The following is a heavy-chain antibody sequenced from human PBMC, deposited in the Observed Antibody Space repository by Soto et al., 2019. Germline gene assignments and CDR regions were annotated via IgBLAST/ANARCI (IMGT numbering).Heavy chain of an antibody. V-gene: IGHV1-3*01. Sequence: ASMKVSCKASGYTFTDSAIHWVHQAPGQSLEWLGWIAPGNGNTKYSQNFQGRVSITRDTSATTAYMELSSLRSEDTAVYYCAKGSRMWTPDYWGQGXLVTVYS. CDR3: AKGSRMWTPDY. J-gene: IGHJ4*02. CDR1: GYTFTDSA. D-gene: IGHD2-21*01. CDR2: IAPGNGNT.